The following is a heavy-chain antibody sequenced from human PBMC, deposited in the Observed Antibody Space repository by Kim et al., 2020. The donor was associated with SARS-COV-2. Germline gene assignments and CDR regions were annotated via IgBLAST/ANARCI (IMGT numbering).Heavy chain of an antibody. CDR1: GGSFSGYY. CDR2: INHSGST. CDR3: ARGYDYGSGISI. J-gene: IGHJ3*02. Sequence: SETLSLTCAVYGGSFSGYYWSWIRQPPGKGLEWIGEINHSGSTNYNPSLKSRVTISVDTSKNQFSLKLSSVTAADTAVYYCARGYDYGSGISIWGQGTMVTVSS. D-gene: IGHD3-10*01. V-gene: IGHV4-34*01.